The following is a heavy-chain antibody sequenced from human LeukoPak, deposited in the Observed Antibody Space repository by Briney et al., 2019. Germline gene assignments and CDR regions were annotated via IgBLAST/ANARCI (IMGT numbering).Heavy chain of an antibody. J-gene: IGHJ4*02. CDR3: ARESAVAGPDY. D-gene: IGHD6-19*01. V-gene: IGHV3-74*01. Sequence: PGGSLRLSCAASGFTFSSYWMHWVRQVPGKGLVWVSRINSDGSITSYADSVKGRFTISRDNAKNTLYLQMNSLGTEDTAVYYCARESAVAGPDYWGQGTLVTVSS. CDR2: INSDGSIT. CDR1: GFTFSSYW.